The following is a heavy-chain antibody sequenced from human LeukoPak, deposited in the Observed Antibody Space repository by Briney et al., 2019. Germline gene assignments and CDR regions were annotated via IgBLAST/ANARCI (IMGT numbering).Heavy chain of an antibody. CDR2: IYHSENT. V-gene: IGHV4-31*03. CDR1: GGSVSSSSYY. J-gene: IGHJ4*02. D-gene: IGHD6-19*01. CDR3: ARVYSPRTVAGTGFDN. Sequence: SETLSLTCTVSGGSVSSSSYYWSWIRQHPGKGLEWIGYIYHSENTNYNPSLKSRVTMSVDTSKNQFSLKLSSVTAADTAVYYCARVYSPRTVAGTGFDNWGQGTLVTVSS.